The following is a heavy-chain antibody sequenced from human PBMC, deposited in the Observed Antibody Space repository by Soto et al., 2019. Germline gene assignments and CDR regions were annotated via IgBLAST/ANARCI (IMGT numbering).Heavy chain of an antibody. CDR2: IYPGDSDT. Sequence: PGESLKISCKGSGYSFTTYWIAWVRQMPGKGLEWVGIIYPGDSDTRYSPSFEGHVTISVDKSISTAFLQWNSLKASDNAIYYCERHRTSAPKDYWGQGTLVTVSS. CDR3: ERHRTSAPKDY. V-gene: IGHV5-51*01. D-gene: IGHD1-7*01. CDR1: GYSFTTYW. J-gene: IGHJ4*01.